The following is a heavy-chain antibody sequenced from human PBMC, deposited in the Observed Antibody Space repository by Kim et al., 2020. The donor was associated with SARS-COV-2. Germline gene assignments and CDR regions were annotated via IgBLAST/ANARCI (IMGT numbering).Heavy chain of an antibody. CDR3: ARRPPDSSGWYRRFDY. V-gene: IGHV4-34*01. J-gene: IGHJ4*02. D-gene: IGHD6-19*01. CDR1: GGSFSGYY. CDR2: INHSGST. Sequence: SETLSLTCAVYGGSFSGYYWCWIRQPPGKGLEWIGEINHSGSTNYNPSLKSRVTISVDTSKNQFSLKLSSVTAADTAVYYCARRPPDSSGWYRRFDYWGQGTLVTVSS.